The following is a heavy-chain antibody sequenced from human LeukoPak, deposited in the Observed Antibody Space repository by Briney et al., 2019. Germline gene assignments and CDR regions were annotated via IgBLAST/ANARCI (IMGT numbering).Heavy chain of an antibody. V-gene: IGHV1-2*04. CDR2: INPNSGGT. CDR3: ARDPLYCSSTSCYALDAWRYFQH. CDR1: GYTFTGYY. D-gene: IGHD2-2*01. Sequence: ASVKVSCKASGYTFTGYYMHWVRQAPGQRLEWMGWINPNSGGTNYAQKFQGWVTMTRDMSISTAYMELSRLRSDHTAVYYCARDPLYCSSTSCYALDAWRYFQHRGQGTLVTVSS. J-gene: IGHJ1*01.